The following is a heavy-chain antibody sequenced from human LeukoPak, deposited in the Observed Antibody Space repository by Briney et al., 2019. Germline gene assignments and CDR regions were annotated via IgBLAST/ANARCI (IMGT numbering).Heavy chain of an antibody. D-gene: IGHD3-10*01. CDR2: IFPGDSEI. J-gene: IGHJ4*02. CDR1: GYSFTSYW. V-gene: IGHV5-51*01. CDR3: VGQFTWLGDHYRFDY. Sequence: GESLKISCKGSGYSFTSYWIGWVRQMPGKGLEWMGIIFPGDSEIRYSPSFQGQVTMSADKSTRTAYLQWSSLKASDTAMYYCVGQFTWLGDHYRFDYWGQGTLVTVSS.